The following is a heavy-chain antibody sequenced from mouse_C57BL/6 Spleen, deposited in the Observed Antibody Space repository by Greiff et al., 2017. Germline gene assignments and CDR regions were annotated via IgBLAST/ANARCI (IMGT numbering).Heavy chain of an antibody. CDR1: GYAFSSYW. D-gene: IGHD2-1*01. CDR3: ARYYYGNSPFVY. V-gene: IGHV1-80*01. J-gene: IGHJ2*01. CDR2: IYPGDGDT. Sequence: VQLQQSGAELVKPGASVKISCKASGYAFSSYWMNWVKQRPGKGLEWIGQIYPGDGDTNYNGKFKGKATLTADKSSSTAYMQLSSLTSEDSAVYFCARYYYGNSPFVYWGQGTTLTVSS.